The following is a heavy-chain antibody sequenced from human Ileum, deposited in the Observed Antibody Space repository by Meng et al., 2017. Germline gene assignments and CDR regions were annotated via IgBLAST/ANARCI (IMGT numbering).Heavy chain of an antibody. CDR3: ARDLYRAYDY. V-gene: IGHV3-74*01. Sequence: VRLVESGVRFVQPGGARNLSCAGSGLTFSNSWMHWVRQVQGQGLVWVSEISPDGNIKVYADSVKGRFTISKDNAKNTLYLQMNSLGAGDTAMYYCARDLYRAYDYWGQGTLVTVSS. J-gene: IGHJ4*02. CDR1: GLTFSNSW. D-gene: IGHD3-16*02. CDR2: ISPDGNIK.